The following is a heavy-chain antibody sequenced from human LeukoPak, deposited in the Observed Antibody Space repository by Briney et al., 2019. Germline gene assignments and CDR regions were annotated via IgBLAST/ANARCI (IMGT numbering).Heavy chain of an antibody. CDR2: IYSGGST. CDR3: VRSLYGSGNNWFDP. V-gene: IGHV3-53*01. Sequence: GGSLRLSCAASGFTVSSNYMSWVRQAPGKGLEWVSVIYSGGSTYYADSVKGRFTISRDNSKNTLYLQMNSLRAEDAAVYYCVRSLYGSGNNWFDPWGQGTLVTVSS. CDR1: GFTVSSNY. J-gene: IGHJ5*02. D-gene: IGHD3-10*01.